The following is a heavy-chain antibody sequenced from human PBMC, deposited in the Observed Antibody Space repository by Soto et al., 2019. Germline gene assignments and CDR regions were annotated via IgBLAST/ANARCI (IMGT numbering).Heavy chain of an antibody. CDR1: GGSISSSSYY. D-gene: IGHD3-22*01. Sequence: SETLSLTCTVSGGSISSSSYYWGWFRQAPGKGLVWIGSIYYSGNTYYNPSLKSRVTISVDTSTNQFSLRLSSVTAADTAVYYCARHPSSGCHKFWSRGTLVTVSS. CDR3: ARHPSSGCHKF. V-gene: IGHV4-39*01. CDR2: IYYSGNT. J-gene: IGHJ4*02.